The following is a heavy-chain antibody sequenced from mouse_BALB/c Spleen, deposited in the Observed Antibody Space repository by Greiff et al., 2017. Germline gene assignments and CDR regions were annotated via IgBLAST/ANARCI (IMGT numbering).Heavy chain of an antibody. Sequence: DVKLQESGPGLVKPSQSLSLTCSVTGYSITSGYYWNWIRQFPGNKLEWMGYISYDGSNNYNPSLKNRISITRDTSKNQFFLKLNSVTTEDTATYYCARDPTGTEAMDYWGQGTSVTVSS. J-gene: IGHJ4*01. D-gene: IGHD4-1*02. CDR2: ISYDGSN. CDR1: GYSITSGYY. V-gene: IGHV3-6*02. CDR3: ARDPTGTEAMDY.